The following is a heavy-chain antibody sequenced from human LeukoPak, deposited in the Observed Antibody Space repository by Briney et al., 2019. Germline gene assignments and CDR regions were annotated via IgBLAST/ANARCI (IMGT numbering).Heavy chain of an antibody. CDR1: GFTFSSYA. J-gene: IGHJ5*02. V-gene: IGHV3-30-3*01. CDR3: ASSPSADCSTTTNCYGWDR. D-gene: IGHD2-2*01. Sequence: GGSLRLSCAASGFTFSSYALHWVRQAPGKGLEWVAVISYDGSNKYYADSVKGQFTISRDNSRNTVYLQMNSLRAEDTAVYYCASSPSADCSTTTNCYGWDRWGQGTLVTVSS. CDR2: ISYDGSNK.